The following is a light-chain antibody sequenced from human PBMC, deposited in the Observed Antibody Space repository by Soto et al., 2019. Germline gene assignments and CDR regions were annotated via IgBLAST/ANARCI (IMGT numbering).Light chain of an antibody. V-gene: IGKV3-15*01. J-gene: IGKJ1*01. CDR2: GAS. CDR3: LQYNTWLWT. Sequence: EIVMTQSPATLSVSQGERANLSCRASQSVSSNLAWYQQKPGQAPRLLIYGASTRATGIPARFSGSGSGTELTXXIXIXXSEVFAFYYCLQYNTWLWTFCQVTKVEI. CDR1: QSVSSN.